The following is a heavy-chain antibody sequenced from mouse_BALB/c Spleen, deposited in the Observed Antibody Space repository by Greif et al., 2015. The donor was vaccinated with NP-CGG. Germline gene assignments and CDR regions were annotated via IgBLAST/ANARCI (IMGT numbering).Heavy chain of an antibody. Sequence: VQRVESGAELVRPGSSVKISCKASGYAFSSYWMTWVKQRPGQGLEWIGQIYPGDGDTNYNGKFKGKATLTADKSSSTAYIQLSSLTSEDSAVYFCARNPGYDCYYAWFAYWGQGTLVTISA. D-gene: IGHD2-3*01. V-gene: IGHV1-80*01. CDR2: IYPGDGDT. J-gene: IGHJ3*01. CDR1: GYAFSSYW. CDR3: ARNPGYDCYYAWFAY.